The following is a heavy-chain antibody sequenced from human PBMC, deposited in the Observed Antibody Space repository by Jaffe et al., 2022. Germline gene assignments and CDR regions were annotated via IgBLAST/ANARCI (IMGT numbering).Heavy chain of an antibody. CDR3: ASNYYDSSGYKKPVDY. CDR1: GFTFSSYE. Sequence: EVQLVESGGGLVQPGGSLRLSCAASGFTFSSYEMNWVRQAPGKGLEWVSYISSSGSTIYYADSVKGRFTISRDNAKNSLYLQMNSLRAEDTAVYYCASNYYDSSGYKKPVDYWGQGTLVTVSS. J-gene: IGHJ4*02. D-gene: IGHD3-22*01. V-gene: IGHV3-48*03. CDR2: ISSSGSTI.